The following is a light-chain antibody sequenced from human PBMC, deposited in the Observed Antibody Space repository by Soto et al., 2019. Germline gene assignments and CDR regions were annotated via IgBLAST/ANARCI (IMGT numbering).Light chain of an antibody. V-gene: IGKV1-39*01. Sequence: DIQMTQSPSSLSESAGDRVTITCRASQGISTYLNWYQQKPGKAPKLLIYAASSLQSGVPSRFSGRGSGTDFTLTITSLQPEDFATYFCQQGYDTPITFGQGTRLEIK. CDR1: QGISTY. CDR3: QQGYDTPIT. CDR2: AAS. J-gene: IGKJ5*01.